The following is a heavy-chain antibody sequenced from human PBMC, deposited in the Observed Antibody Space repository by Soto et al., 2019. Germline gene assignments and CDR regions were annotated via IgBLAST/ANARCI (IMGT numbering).Heavy chain of an antibody. CDR2: IIPIPGIA. D-gene: IGHD2-2*01. J-gene: IGHJ4*02. CDR1: GGTFSSYT. V-gene: IGHV1-69*02. CDR3: ARGGYCSSTSCYGAFDF. Sequence: QVQLVQSGAEVKKPGSSVKVSCKASGGTFSSYTISWVRQAPGQGLEWMGRIIPIPGIANYAQKFQGRVTITADKSTSTAYVELSSLRSEDTAVYYCARGGYCSSTSCYGAFDFWGQGTLVTVSS.